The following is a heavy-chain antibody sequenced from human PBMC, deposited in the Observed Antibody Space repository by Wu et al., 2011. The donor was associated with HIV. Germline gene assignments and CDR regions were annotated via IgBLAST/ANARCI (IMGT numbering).Heavy chain of an antibody. J-gene: IGHJ4*02. Sequence: QVQLVQSGAEVKKPGSSVKVSCKASGGNFRRFGISWVRQAPGQGLEWMGGILPLLGRPNYVEEFQDRVTITTDEFKNTSYMDLNSLRLEDTAVYYCARDDPTLSGSFLDYWGLGTLVTVSS. V-gene: IGHV1-69*05. D-gene: IGHD3-10*01. CDR1: GGNFRRFG. CDR3: ARDDPTLSGSFLDY. CDR2: ILPLLGRP.